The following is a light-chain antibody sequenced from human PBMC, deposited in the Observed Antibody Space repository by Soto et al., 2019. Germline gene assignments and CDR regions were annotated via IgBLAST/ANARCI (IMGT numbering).Light chain of an antibody. Sequence: QSVLTQPPSVSAAPGQKVTISCSGRSSNIGNYYVSWYQHFAGSAPKLLIYDDNKRPSGIPDRFSGSKSGTSATLVITGLQTGDEADYYCGTWDSSLTAGVVFGGGTKVTVL. J-gene: IGLJ2*01. CDR2: DDN. V-gene: IGLV1-51*01. CDR3: GTWDSSLTAGVV. CDR1: SSNIGNYY.